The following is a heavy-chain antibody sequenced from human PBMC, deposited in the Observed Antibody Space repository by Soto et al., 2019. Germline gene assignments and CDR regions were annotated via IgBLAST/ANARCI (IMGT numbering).Heavy chain of an antibody. CDR1: GGSIRSDGYY. V-gene: IGHV4-31*03. CDR3: AGGSSKSWFDP. Sequence: SETLSLTCTVSGGSIRSDGYYWSWIRQHPGKGLEWIGYIYYSGSTYYNPSLKSRVSISADTSNNQFSLKLTSVTAADTAVYYCAGGSSKSWFDPWGRGTLVTVSS. D-gene: IGHD6-6*01. CDR2: IYYSGST. J-gene: IGHJ5*02.